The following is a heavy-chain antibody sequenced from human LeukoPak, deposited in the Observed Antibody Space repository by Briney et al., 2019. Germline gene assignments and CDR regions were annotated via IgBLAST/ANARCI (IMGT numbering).Heavy chain of an antibody. CDR2: IIPIFGTA. CDR1: GGTFSSYA. J-gene: IGHJ6*03. Sequence: SVKVSCKASGGTFSSYAISWVRQAPGQGLEWMGGIIPIFGTANYAQKFQGRVTITTDESTSTAYMELSSLRSEDTAVYYCASLVGYDFWSGYSSPTSYYYHYMDVWGKGTTVTVSS. V-gene: IGHV1-69*05. CDR3: ASLVGYDFWSGYSSPTSYYYHYMDV. D-gene: IGHD3-3*01.